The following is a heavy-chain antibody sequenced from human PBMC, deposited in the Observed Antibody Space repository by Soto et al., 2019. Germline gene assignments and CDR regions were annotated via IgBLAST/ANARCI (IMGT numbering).Heavy chain of an antibody. CDR1: GISITSSY. CDR2: ISDRGDI. Sequence: SETLSLTCTVSGISITSSYWNWFRQSPGKGLEWIGQISDRGDINYNPPLESRVAISTDTSKNQISLTLTAVNAADTAVYFCARGRHWFGPWGQGTLVTVSS. J-gene: IGHJ5*02. CDR3: ARGRHWFGP. V-gene: IGHV4-59*08.